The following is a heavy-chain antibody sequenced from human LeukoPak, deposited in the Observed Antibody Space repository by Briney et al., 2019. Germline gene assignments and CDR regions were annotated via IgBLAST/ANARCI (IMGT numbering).Heavy chain of an antibody. D-gene: IGHD6-19*01. CDR1: GVSFSGYY. Sequence: SETLSLTCAVYGVSFSGYYWSWIRQPPGKGLEWIGEINHSGSTNYNPSLKSRVTISVDTSKNQFSLKLSSVTAADTAVYYCASHSSGWPYYYYGMDVWGQGTTVTVSS. J-gene: IGHJ6*02. V-gene: IGHV4-34*01. CDR3: ASHSSGWPYYYYGMDV. CDR2: INHSGST.